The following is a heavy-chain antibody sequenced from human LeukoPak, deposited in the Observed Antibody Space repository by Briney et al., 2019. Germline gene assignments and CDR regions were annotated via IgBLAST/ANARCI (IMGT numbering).Heavy chain of an antibody. J-gene: IGHJ4*02. V-gene: IGHV3-30*18. CDR2: ISYDGSNK. CDR1: GFTFSSYG. CDR3: AKFQVYGSGSYPVDY. D-gene: IGHD3-10*01. Sequence: PGGSVRLSCAASGFTFSSYGMHWVRQAPGKGLEWVAVISYDGSNKYYADSVKGRFTISRDNSKNTLYLQMNSLRAEDTAVYYCAKFQVYGSGSYPVDYWGQGTLVTVSS.